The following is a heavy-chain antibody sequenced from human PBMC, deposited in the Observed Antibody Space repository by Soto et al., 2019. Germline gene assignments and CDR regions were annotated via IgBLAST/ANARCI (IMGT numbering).Heavy chain of an antibody. D-gene: IGHD3-3*01. CDR2: IYYSGST. CDR3: ARHLFSGRDYDFWSGPPYYFEY. J-gene: IGHJ4*02. Sequence: SETLSLTCTVSGGSISSSSYYWGWIRQPPGKGLEWIGSIYYSGSTYYNPSLKSRVTISVDTSKNQFSLKLSSVTAADTAVYYCARHLFSGRDYDFWSGPPYYFEYWGQGTLVTVSS. V-gene: IGHV4-39*01. CDR1: GGSISSSSYY.